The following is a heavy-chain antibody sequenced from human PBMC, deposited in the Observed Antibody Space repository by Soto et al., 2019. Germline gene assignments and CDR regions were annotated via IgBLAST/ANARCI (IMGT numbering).Heavy chain of an antibody. CDR3: AKSGEPGVVAATSFDS. V-gene: IGHV3-9*01. Sequence: EVQLVESGGRLVQPGKSLRLSCAASGFTFDAYAMHWFRQVPGKGLEWVSGISANGGSIRYGDSVKGRFTISRDNAKNSLFLQRNSLSAEDTALYYCAKSGEPGVVAATSFDSWGQGTLVTVSS. CDR2: ISANGGSI. J-gene: IGHJ5*01. D-gene: IGHD2-15*01. CDR1: GFTFDAYA.